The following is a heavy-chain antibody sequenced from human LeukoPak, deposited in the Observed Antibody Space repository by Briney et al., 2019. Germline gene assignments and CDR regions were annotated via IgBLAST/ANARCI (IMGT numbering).Heavy chain of an antibody. D-gene: IGHD5-18*01. CDR1: GFTFSSYA. CDR2: ISGSGGST. J-gene: IGHJ4*02. CDR3: ARRVDTAMVEFDY. Sequence: GGSLGLSCAASGFTFSSYAMSWVRQAPGKGLEWVSAISGSGGSTYYADSVKGRFTISRDNSKNTPYLQMNSLRAEDTAVYYCARRVDTAMVEFDYWGQGTLVTVSS. V-gene: IGHV3-23*01.